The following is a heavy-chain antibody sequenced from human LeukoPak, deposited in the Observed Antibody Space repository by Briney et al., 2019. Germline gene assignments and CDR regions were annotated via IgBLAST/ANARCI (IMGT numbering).Heavy chain of an antibody. CDR2: IRSKANSYAT. Sequence: GGSLRLSCAASGFTFSGSAMHWVRQASGKGLEWVGRIRSKANSYATTYAASVKGRFTISRDDSKNTAYLQMNSLKTEDTAVYYCTRHNPDSSGPADRFRDYWGQGTLVTVSS. CDR3: TRHNPDSSGPADRFRDY. J-gene: IGHJ4*02. CDR1: GFTFSGSA. D-gene: IGHD3-22*01. V-gene: IGHV3-73*01.